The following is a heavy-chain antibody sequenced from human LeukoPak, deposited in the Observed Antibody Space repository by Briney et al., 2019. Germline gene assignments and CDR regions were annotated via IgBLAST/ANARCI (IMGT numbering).Heavy chain of an antibody. CDR2: IKQDGSVK. D-gene: IGHD2-15*01. CDR1: GFTFSSYW. Sequence: GGSLRLSCAASGFTFSSYWMSWVRQAPGKGLEWVANIKQDGSVKYYVDSVKGRFTISRDNAKNSLYLQMNSLRAEDTAVYYCARASVVAATDYWGQGTLVTVSS. J-gene: IGHJ4*02. V-gene: IGHV3-7*01. CDR3: ARASVVAATDY.